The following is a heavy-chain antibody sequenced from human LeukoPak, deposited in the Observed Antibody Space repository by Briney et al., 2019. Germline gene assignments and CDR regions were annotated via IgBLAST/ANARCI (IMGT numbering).Heavy chain of an antibody. CDR1: GGTFSSYA. D-gene: IGHD2-8*01. CDR3: ARDHFNGNLSSDY. V-gene: IGHV1-69*04. CDR2: IIPILGIA. J-gene: IGHJ4*02. Sequence: ASVKVSCKASGGTFSSYAISWVRQAPGQGLEWMGRIIPILGIANYAQKFQGRVTMTTDTSTSTAYMELRSLRSDDTAVYYCARDHFNGNLSSDYWGQGTLVTVSS.